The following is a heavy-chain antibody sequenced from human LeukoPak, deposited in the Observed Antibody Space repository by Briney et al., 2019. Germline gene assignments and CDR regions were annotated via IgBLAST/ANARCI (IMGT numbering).Heavy chain of an antibody. CDR3: ASEGVVGGAAHFDY. D-gene: IGHD1-26*01. CDR2: IIPSGSHT. V-gene: IGHV3-21*01. J-gene: IGHJ4*02. Sequence: GSLRLSCEASGFMFSNYAMNWVRQAPGKGLQWVSSIIPSGSHTYLADSVKGRFTISRDNAKNSLFLEMNSLRVEDTAVYYCASEGVVGGAAHFDYWGQGTLVTVSS. CDR1: GFMFSNYA.